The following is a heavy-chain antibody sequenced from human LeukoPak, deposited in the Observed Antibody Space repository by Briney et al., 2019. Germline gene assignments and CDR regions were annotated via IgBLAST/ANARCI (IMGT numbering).Heavy chain of an antibody. CDR1: GYTFTGYY. J-gene: IGHJ4*02. CDR2: INPNSGGT. V-gene: IGHV1-2*02. D-gene: IGHD3-22*01. Sequence: ASVKVSCKASGYTFTGYYMHWVRQAPGQGLEWMGWINPNSGGTNYAQKFQGRVTMTRDTSISTAYMELSRLRSDDTAVYYCARVFEYSYYDSSGYSPFDYWGQGTLVTVSS. CDR3: ARVFEYSYYDSSGYSPFDY.